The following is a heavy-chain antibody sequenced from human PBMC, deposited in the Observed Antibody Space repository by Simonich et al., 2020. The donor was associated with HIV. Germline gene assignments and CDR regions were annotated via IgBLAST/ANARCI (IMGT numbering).Heavy chain of an antibody. CDR2: ISWNSGSI. J-gene: IGHJ4*02. CDR1: GFTFDDYA. Sequence: EVQLVESGGGLVQPGRSLRLSCAASGFTFDDYAMHWVRQAPGKGLEWVSGISWNSGSIGYADSLKGRFTISRDNAKNSLYLQMNSLRAEDTALYYCAKDKGAYYGSGSPVYWGQGTLVTVSS. V-gene: IGHV3-9*01. D-gene: IGHD3-10*01. CDR3: AKDKGAYYGSGSPVY.